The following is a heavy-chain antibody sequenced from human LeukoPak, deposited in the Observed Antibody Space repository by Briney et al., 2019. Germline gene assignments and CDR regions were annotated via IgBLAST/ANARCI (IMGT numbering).Heavy chain of an antibody. CDR1: GFTFTNSA. Sequence: SVTVSCKASGFTFTNSAMQWVRLARGQRLEWIGWIVVGSGNTNYAQKFQERVTITRDMSTSTAYLELSSLRSEDTAVYYCAATVDIVVVPAARPLDPWGQGTLVTVSS. CDR3: AATVDIVVVPAARPLDP. J-gene: IGHJ5*02. V-gene: IGHV1-58*02. D-gene: IGHD2-2*01. CDR2: IVVGSGNT.